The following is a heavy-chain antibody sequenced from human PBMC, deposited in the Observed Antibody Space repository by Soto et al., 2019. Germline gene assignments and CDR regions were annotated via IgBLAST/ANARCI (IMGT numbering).Heavy chain of an antibody. D-gene: IGHD2-2*01. CDR2: IYNGGSP. V-gene: IGHV4-59*02. J-gene: IGHJ4*02. Sequence: PSETLSLTCTVSGASVNTAYWSWIRRPPGKRLEYIGFIYNGGSPNYNPSLESRVTISPDTSKNQFSLKSSSVTAADTAVYYCARVPDYWGQGTLVTVSS. CDR1: GASVNTAY. CDR3: ARVPDY.